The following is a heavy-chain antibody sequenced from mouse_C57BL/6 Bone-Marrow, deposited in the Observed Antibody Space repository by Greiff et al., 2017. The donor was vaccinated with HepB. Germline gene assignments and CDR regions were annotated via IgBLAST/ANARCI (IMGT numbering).Heavy chain of an antibody. V-gene: IGHV3-5*01. D-gene: IGHD3-2*02. J-gene: IGHJ3*01. CDR3: ARVLTAQEGFAY. CDR1: GISITTGNYR. CDR2: IYYSSTN. Sequence: EVQLQESGPGLVKPSQTVFLTCTVTGISITTGNYRWSWIRQFPGNKLEWIGYIYYSSTNTYNPSLTRITTITRDTPKNQFFLEMNSLTAEDTATYCCARVLTAQEGFAYWGQGTLVTVSA.